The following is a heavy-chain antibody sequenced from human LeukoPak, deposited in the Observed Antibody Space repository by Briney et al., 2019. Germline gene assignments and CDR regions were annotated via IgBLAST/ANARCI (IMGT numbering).Heavy chain of an antibody. D-gene: IGHD3-3*02. CDR1: GGSFSGYY. V-gene: IGHV4-34*01. Sequence: PSETLSLTCAVYGGSFSGYYWSWIRQPPGKGLEWIGEINHRRSTNYNPSLKSRVTMSVDTSKNQFSLNLSSVTAADTAVYYCARGQFWSGYSIGGQGTLVTVSS. CDR3: ARGQFWSGYSI. J-gene: IGHJ4*02. CDR2: INHRRST.